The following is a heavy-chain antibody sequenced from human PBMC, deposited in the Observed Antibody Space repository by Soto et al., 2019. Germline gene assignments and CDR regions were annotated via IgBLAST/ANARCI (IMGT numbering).Heavy chain of an antibody. CDR3: ARDPKFTPLDY. CDR2: ISSSSSTI. Sequence: GGSLRLSCAASGFTFSSYSMNWVRQAPGKGLEWVSYISSSSSTIYYADSVKGRFTISRDNAKNSLYLQMNSLRAEDMAVYYCARDPKFTPLDYWGQGTLVTVSS. J-gene: IGHJ4*02. CDR1: GFTFSSYS. V-gene: IGHV3-48*01.